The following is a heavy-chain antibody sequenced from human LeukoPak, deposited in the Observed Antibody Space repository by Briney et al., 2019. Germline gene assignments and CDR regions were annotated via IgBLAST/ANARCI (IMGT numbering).Heavy chain of an antibody. CDR2: ISSDGSGK. D-gene: IGHD4-11*01. CDR1: GFAFSSNW. J-gene: IGHJ4*02. CDR3: ANQAYSRFDY. V-gene: IGHV3-7*01. Sequence: GGSLRLSCAASGFAFSSNWMCWVRQAARRGLELVANISSDGSGKYCMDSVKGRCDISRDNARSSLDLQLNSLRVEDTAVYFWANQAYSRFDYGGQETLVTVSS.